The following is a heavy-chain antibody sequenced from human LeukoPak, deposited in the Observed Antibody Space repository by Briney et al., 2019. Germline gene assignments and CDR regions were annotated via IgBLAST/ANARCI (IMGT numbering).Heavy chain of an antibody. Sequence: GGTLRLSCAASGFTFSSYGMHWVRQAPAKGLERVAVISFDGVNKYSAASVKGPFTISRDNSKNTLYLQMNSLRAEDTGVYYCAKGQKYYDGSGYYSTDYWGQGTPVTVSS. CDR3: AKGQKYYDGSGYYSTDY. V-gene: IGHV3-30*18. CDR2: ISFDGVNK. D-gene: IGHD3-22*01. CDR1: GFTFSSYG. J-gene: IGHJ4*02.